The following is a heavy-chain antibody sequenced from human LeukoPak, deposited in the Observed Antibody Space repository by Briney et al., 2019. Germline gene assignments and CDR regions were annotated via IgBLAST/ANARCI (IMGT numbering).Heavy chain of an antibody. CDR3: VTYSYDYGDYAFDY. CDR1: GFTFSDYY. J-gene: IGHJ4*02. CDR2: ISSSGSTI. Sequence: GGSLRLSCAASGFTFSDYYMSWIRQAPGKGLEWVSYISSSGSTIYYADSVKGRFTISRDNAKNSLYLQMNSLRAEDTAVYYCVTYSYDYGDYAFDYWDQGTLVTVSS. V-gene: IGHV3-11*01. D-gene: IGHD4-17*01.